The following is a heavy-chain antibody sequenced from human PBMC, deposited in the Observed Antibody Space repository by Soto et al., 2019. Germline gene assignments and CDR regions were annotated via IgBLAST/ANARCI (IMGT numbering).Heavy chain of an antibody. V-gene: IGHV4-31*03. J-gene: IGHJ3*02. D-gene: IGHD1-20*01. CDR1: GGSISSGGSY. CDR3: ARVGISGTIDAFDI. Sequence: PSETLSLTCTVSGGSISSGGSYWGWIRQHPGKGLEWIGYIDNSGTSYYNPSLKSRLTISVDTSNNQFSLHLSSVTAADTAVYYCARVGISGTIDAFDIWGQGTMVTVS. CDR2: IDNSGTS.